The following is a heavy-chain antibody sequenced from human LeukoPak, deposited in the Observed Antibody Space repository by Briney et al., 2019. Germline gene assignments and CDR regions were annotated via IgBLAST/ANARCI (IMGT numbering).Heavy chain of an antibody. V-gene: IGHV4-59*01. CDR3: ASGPYPAAGTDHQFDY. J-gene: IGHJ4*02. Sequence: SETLSLTCNVSGASISTYYWSWIRQPPGKGLEWIGYIYYSGSTHYNPSLESRVTTATDTSKNQFSLKLSSVTAADTAVYYCASGPYPAAGTDHQFDYWGQGTLVTVSS. CDR2: IYYSGST. CDR1: GASISTYY. D-gene: IGHD6-13*01.